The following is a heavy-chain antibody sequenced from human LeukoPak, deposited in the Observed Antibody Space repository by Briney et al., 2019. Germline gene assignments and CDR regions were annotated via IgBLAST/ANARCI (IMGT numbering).Heavy chain of an antibody. D-gene: IGHD4-17*01. Sequence: GGSLRLSCAASGFTVSSNYMSWVRQAPGKGLEWVSAISGSGGSTYYADSVKGRFTISRDNSKNTLYLQMNSLRAEDTAVYYCAKGDYANYFDYWGQGTLVTVSS. CDR1: GFTVSSNY. CDR2: ISGSGGST. CDR3: AKGDYANYFDY. V-gene: IGHV3-23*01. J-gene: IGHJ4*02.